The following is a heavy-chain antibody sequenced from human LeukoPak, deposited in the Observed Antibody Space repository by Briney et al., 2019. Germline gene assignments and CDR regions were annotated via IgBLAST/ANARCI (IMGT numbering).Heavy chain of an antibody. Sequence: PGGSLRLSCAASGFTFDDYGMSWVRQAPGKGLEWGSGINWNGGSTGYADSVKGRFTISRDNAKNSLYLQMNSLRAEDTALYYCAAYYYDSSGYLNFDYWGQGTLVTVSS. J-gene: IGHJ4*02. CDR1: GFTFDDYG. D-gene: IGHD3-22*01. V-gene: IGHV3-20*04. CDR3: AAYYYDSSGYLNFDY. CDR2: INWNGGST.